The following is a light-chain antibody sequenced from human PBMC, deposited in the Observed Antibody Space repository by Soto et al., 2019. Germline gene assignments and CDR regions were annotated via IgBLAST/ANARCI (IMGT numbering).Light chain of an antibody. CDR1: SSNIGGNS. J-gene: IGLJ2*01. CDR3: STWDDSLRGPV. CDR2: SNH. V-gene: IGLV1-44*01. Sequence: QSVLTQPPSASGAPGQGISISCSGSSSNIGGNSVSWYRQVPGTAPKLLIFSNHQRPSGVPDRFSGSKSGTSASLAISGLQSEDEADYYCSTWDDSLRGPVFGGGTKLTVL.